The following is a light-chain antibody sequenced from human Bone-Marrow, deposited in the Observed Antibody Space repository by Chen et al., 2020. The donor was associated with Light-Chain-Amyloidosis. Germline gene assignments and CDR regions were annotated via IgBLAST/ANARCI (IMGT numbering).Light chain of an antibody. V-gene: IGLV2-14*01. CDR3: SSYTITNTLV. CDR1: SSDVGGDNH. J-gene: IGLJ1*01. Sequence: QSALTQPASVSGSPGQLITISCTGTSSDVGGDNHVSWYQQHPDKAPKLMIYEVTNRPSWVPDHFSGSKSYNTASLTISGLQTEDEADYFCSSYTITNTLVFGSGTRVTVL. CDR2: EVT.